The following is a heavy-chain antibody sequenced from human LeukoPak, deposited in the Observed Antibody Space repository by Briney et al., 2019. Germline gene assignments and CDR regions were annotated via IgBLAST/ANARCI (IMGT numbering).Heavy chain of an antibody. D-gene: IGHD3-22*01. CDR3: ARGAVRDSSGYYRDAFDI. V-gene: IGHV1-69*04. Sequence: SVKVSCKASGGTFSSYAISWVRQAPGQGLEWMGRIIPILGIANYALKFQGRVTITADKSTSTAYMELSSLRSEDTAVYYCARGAVRDSSGYYRDAFDIWGQGTMVTVSS. CDR2: IIPILGIA. J-gene: IGHJ3*02. CDR1: GGTFSSYA.